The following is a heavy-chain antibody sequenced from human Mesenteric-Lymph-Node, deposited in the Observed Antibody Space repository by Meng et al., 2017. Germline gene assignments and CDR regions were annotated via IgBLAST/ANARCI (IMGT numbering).Heavy chain of an antibody. CDR1: GGSISISSYY. J-gene: IGHJ4*02. V-gene: IGHV4-39*01. CDR3: ARRPTGIDY. CDR2: IYYNGST. Sequence: QLQRQGPGPGPVKPSETLSLTCTVSGGSISISSYYWGWIRQPPGKGLEWIGSIYYNGSTYYNPSLKSRVTISVDTSKNQFSLKLNSVTAADTAVYYCARRPTGIDYWGQGTLVTVSS. D-gene: IGHD2-8*02.